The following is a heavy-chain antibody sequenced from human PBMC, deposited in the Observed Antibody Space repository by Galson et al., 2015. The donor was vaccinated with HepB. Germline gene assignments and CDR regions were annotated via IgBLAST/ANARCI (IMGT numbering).Heavy chain of an antibody. J-gene: IGHJ4*02. V-gene: IGHV1-2*02. CDR1: GYTFTGYY. Sequence: SVKVSCKASGYTFTGYYMHWVRQAPGQGLEWMGWINPNSGGTNYAQKFQGRVTMTRDTSISTAYMELSRLRSDDTAVYYCARAYYGVRGELFDYWGQGTLVTAPS. CDR2: INPNSGGT. CDR3: ARAYYGVRGELFDY. D-gene: IGHD3-10*01.